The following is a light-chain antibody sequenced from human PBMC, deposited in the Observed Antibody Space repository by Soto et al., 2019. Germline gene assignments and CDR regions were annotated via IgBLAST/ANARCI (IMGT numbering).Light chain of an antibody. CDR2: AAS. CDR3: QQYYSYPSIT. J-gene: IGKJ3*01. V-gene: IGKV1-8*01. Sequence: SSLSASTGDRVTITCRASQGISSYLAWYQQKPGKAPKLLIYAASTLQSGVPSRFSGSGSGTDFTLTISCLQSEDFATYYCQQYYSYPSITFGPGTKVDIK. CDR1: QGISSY.